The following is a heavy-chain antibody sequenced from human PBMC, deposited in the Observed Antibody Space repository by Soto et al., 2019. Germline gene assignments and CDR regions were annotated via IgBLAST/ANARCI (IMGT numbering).Heavy chain of an antibody. CDR1: GYTFTSYA. CDR2: INAGNGNT. V-gene: IGHV1-3*01. D-gene: IGHD3-10*01. CDR3: ARGDAPPLLWFGELSYFDY. J-gene: IGHJ4*02. Sequence: ASVKVSRKASGYTFTSYARHWLRQAPGQRLEWMGWINAGNGNTKYSQKFQGRVTITRDTSASTAYMELSSLRSEDTAVYYCARGDAPPLLWFGELSYFDYWGQGTLVTVSS.